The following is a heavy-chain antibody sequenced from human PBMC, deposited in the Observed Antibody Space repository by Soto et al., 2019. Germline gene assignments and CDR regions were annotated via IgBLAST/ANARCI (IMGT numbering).Heavy chain of an antibody. CDR3: AKSAHASGTPRFHP. D-gene: IGHD3-16*01. Sequence: PGGSLRLSCAASGFTFSCYAVSWVRQAPGKGLEWVSAISASGGSTYYADPVKGRFTISRDNSKNTLYLQMNSLRAEDTAIYYYAKSAHASGTPRFHPRGLGTLVTVSS. J-gene: IGHJ5*02. V-gene: IGHV3-23*01. CDR1: GFTFSCYA. CDR2: ISASGGST.